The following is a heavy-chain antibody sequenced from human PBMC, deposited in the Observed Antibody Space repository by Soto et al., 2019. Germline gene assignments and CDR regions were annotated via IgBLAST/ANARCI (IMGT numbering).Heavy chain of an antibody. V-gene: IGHV3-7*01. D-gene: IGHD3-10*01. J-gene: IGHJ6*03. Sequence: EVQLVESGGGLVQPGGSLRLSCAASGFTFSSYWMSWVRQAPGKGLEWVANIKQDGSEKYYVDSVKGRFTISRDNAKNSLYLQMNSLRAEDTAVYYCARRFGPGGRRYYMDVWGKGTTVTVSS. CDR2: IKQDGSEK. CDR1: GFTFSSYW. CDR3: ARRFGPGGRRYYMDV.